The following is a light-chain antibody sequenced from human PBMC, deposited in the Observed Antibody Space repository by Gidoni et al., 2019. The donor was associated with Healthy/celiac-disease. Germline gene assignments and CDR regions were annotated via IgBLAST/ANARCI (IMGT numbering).Light chain of an antibody. CDR3: QQSDSTPWT. V-gene: IGKV1-39*01. CDR2: AES. Sequence: DIHMTQSPSSLSASVGDRVTITCRASQSISSYLNWYQQKPGKAPKLLIYAESSLQSGVPSRFSGSGSGTDFTLTISSLQPEDFATYYCQQSDSTPWTFGQGTKVEIK. CDR1: QSISSY. J-gene: IGKJ1*01.